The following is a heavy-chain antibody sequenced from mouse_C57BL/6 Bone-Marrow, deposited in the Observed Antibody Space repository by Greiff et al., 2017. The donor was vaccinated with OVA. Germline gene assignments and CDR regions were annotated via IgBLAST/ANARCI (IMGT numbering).Heavy chain of an antibody. D-gene: IGHD2-12*01. CDR1: GFSITSGYY. CDR2: IRYDGSN. Sequence: EVKLVESGPGLVKPSQSLSLTCSVPGFSITSGYYWNWLRQFPGNQLEWMGFIRYDGSNNYHPSLNNRISITRNTSKDQCVLKLNSVTTEYTATYNGARGPLRGAGFAYWGQGTLVTGSA. V-gene: IGHV3-6*01. J-gene: IGHJ3*01. CDR3: ARGPLRGAGFAY.